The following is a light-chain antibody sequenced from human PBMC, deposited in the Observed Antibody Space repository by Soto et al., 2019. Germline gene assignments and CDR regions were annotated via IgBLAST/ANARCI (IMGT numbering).Light chain of an antibody. Sequence: EIVMTQSPATLSVSPGGRATLSCRARQTISGTLAWYQQKPGQAPRLIIHGASTRAPSFPARLSGSGSGTDFTLTISSMQSEDCSVYYGTQYDTWPWTFGQVTQMEIK. CDR1: QTISGT. V-gene: IGKV3-15*01. CDR3: TQYDTWPWT. J-gene: IGKJ1*01. CDR2: GAS.